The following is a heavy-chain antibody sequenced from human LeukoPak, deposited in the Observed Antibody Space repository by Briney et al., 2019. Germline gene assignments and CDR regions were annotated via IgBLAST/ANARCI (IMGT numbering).Heavy chain of an antibody. CDR3: ARGGTGTMFD. V-gene: IGHV3-48*01. J-gene: IGHJ4*02. CDR1: GFTFSTFA. D-gene: IGHD1-7*01. Sequence: GGSLRLSCAASGFTFSTFAMIWVRQPPGKGLEWVSYISSTSSTIYYADSVKGRFTISRDNAKNSLYLQMNSLRAEDTAVYYCARGGTGTMFDWGQGTLVTVSS. CDR2: ISSTSSTI.